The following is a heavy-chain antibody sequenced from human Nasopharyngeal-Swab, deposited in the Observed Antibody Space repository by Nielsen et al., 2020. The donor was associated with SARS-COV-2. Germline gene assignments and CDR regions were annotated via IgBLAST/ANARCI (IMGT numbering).Heavy chain of an antibody. J-gene: IGHJ3*01. CDR3: AKDDFCPACAFDV. Sequence: GESLKISCAASGFDFWKYAMSWVRQAPGKGLEWVSTVSNNDGSLTFYADSVKGRFTISSDTSKNTVSLQMNSLRAEATAVYYCAKDDFCPACAFDVWGQGTIVTVSS. D-gene: IGHD2-21*02. V-gene: IGHV3-23*01. CDR1: GFDFWKYA. CDR2: VSNNDGSLT.